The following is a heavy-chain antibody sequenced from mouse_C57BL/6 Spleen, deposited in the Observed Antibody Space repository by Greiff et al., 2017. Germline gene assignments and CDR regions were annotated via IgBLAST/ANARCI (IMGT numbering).Heavy chain of an antibody. CDR1: GYTFTSYW. Sequence: QVQLQQPGAELVRPGSSVKLSCKASGYTFTSYWMDWVKQRPGQGLAWICNIYPSDSETHYNQKFKDKATLTVDKSSSTSYMQRSSLTSEDSAVYYCARRTGDYFDDWGQGTTLTVSS. CDR2: IYPSDSET. V-gene: IGHV1-61*01. J-gene: IGHJ2*01. CDR3: ARRTGDYFDD.